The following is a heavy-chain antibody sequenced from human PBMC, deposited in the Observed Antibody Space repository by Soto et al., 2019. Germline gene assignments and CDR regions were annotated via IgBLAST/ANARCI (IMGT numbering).Heavy chain of an antibody. D-gene: IGHD6-19*01. Sequence: GGSLRLSCAASGFTFDDYTMHWVRQAPGKGLEWVSLISWDGGSTYYADSVKGRFTISRDNSKNSLYLQMNSLRTEDTALYYCAKDTALAAVADYYFDYWGQGTLVTVSS. J-gene: IGHJ4*02. V-gene: IGHV3-43*01. CDR1: GFTFDDYT. CDR2: ISWDGGST. CDR3: AKDTALAAVADYYFDY.